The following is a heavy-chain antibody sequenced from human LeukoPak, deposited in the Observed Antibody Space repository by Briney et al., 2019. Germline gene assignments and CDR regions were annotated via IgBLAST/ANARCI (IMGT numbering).Heavy chain of an antibody. CDR3: ARVAGVAAAEPPPYYYYGMDA. J-gene: IGHJ6*02. V-gene: IGHV3-21*01. D-gene: IGHD6-13*01. Sequence: GGSLRLSCAASGFTFSSYSMNWVRQAPGKGLEWVSSISSSSSYIYYADSVKGRFTISRDNAKNSLYLQMNSLRAEVTAVYYCARVAGVAAAEPPPYYYYGMDAWGQGTTVTVSS. CDR2: ISSSSSYI. CDR1: GFTFSSYS.